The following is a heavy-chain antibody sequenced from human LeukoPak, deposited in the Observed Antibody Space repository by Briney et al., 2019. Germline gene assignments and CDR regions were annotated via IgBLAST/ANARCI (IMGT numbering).Heavy chain of an antibody. D-gene: IGHD1-26*01. CDR2: IWSDGSQK. J-gene: IGHJ4*02. Sequence: GGSLRLSCAASGFPFSSYGMHWVRQAPGKGLEWVAVIWSDGSQKWYADSVKGRFTISRDSSKNTLFLQMNSLRAEDTAMYYCARERRSGTDYFDYWGQGTLVTVSS. V-gene: IGHV3-33*01. CDR1: GFPFSSYG. CDR3: ARERRSGTDYFDY.